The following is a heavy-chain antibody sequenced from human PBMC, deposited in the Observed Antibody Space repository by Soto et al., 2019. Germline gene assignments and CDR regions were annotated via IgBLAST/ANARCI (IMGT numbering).Heavy chain of an antibody. Sequence: PSETLSLTCTVSGGSISSGGYYWSWIRQHPGKGLEWIGYIYYSGSTYYNPSLKSRVTISVDTAKNQFSLKLSSVTAADTAVYYCAIYIVVVPAAQRSKESYYYDYWSQGTLVTVSS. CDR1: GGSISSGGYY. CDR2: IYYSGST. J-gene: IGHJ4*02. CDR3: AIYIVVVPAAQRSKESYYYDY. D-gene: IGHD2-2*01. V-gene: IGHV4-31*03.